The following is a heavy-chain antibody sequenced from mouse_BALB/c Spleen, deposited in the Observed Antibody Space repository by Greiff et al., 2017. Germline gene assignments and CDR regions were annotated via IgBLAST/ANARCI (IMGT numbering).Heavy chain of an antibody. V-gene: IGHV1-54*01. Sequence: QVQLQQSGAELVRPGTSVKVSCKASGYAFTNYLIEWVKQRPGQGLEWIGVINPGSGGTNYNEKFKGKATLTADKSSSTAYMQLSSLTSDDSAVYFCASYYGSYAMDYWGQGTSVTVSS. D-gene: IGHD1-2*01. CDR2: INPGSGGT. J-gene: IGHJ4*01. CDR1: GYAFTNYL. CDR3: ASYYGSYAMDY.